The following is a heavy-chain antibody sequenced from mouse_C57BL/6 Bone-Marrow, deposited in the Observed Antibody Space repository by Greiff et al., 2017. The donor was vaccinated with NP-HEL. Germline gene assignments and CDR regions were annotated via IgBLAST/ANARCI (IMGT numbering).Heavy chain of an antibody. CDR1: GYTFTSYW. Sequence: QVQLQQPGAELVKPGASVKMSCKASGYTFTSYWITWVKQRPGQGLEWIGDIYPGSGSTNYNEKFKSKATLTVDTSSSTAYMQLSSLTSEDSAVYYGARGWIYYDYDVRAMDYWGQGTSVTVSS. J-gene: IGHJ4*01. CDR3: ARGWIYYDYDVRAMDY. CDR2: IYPGSGST. D-gene: IGHD2-4*01. V-gene: IGHV1-55*01.